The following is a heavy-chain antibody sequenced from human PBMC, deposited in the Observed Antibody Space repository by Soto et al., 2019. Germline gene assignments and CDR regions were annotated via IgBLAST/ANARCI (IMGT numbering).Heavy chain of an antibody. D-gene: IGHD2-2*01. Sequence: WTWIRQHPGKGLEWIAYIYYSGSTSYNPSLKSRVTTSLDTSKNQFYLKVSSVIAADTAVYYCATLYHAGSNDYWGQGTLVTVPS. CDR2: IYYSGST. J-gene: IGHJ4*02. V-gene: IGHV4-31*02. CDR3: ATLYHAGSNDY.